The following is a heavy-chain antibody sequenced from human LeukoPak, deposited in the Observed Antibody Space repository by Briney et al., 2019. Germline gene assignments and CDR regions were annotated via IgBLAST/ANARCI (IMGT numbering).Heavy chain of an antibody. V-gene: IGHV4-59*01. CDR2: IYYSGST. Sequence: PSETLSLTCTVSGGSISTYYWSWIRQPPGKGLEYIGYIYYSGSTNYNPSLKSRVTMSLDTSKNQFSLKLSSVTAADTAVYYCAREEVPHGFDIWGQGTMVTVSP. CDR1: GGSISTYY. CDR3: AREEVPHGFDI. J-gene: IGHJ3*02.